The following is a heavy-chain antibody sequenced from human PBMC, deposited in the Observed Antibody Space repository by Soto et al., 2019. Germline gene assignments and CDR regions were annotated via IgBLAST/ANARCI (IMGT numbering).Heavy chain of an antibody. CDR3: ARPRWGSVARDKLYLDY. J-gene: IGHJ4*02. CDR2: MHPGEDDT. Sequence: LGESLKISFVGSGYSFVRFWICWVRQMPVKGLEWMAIMHPGEDDTIYNPSFQGQVTISADKSVTTYLQWRNVKASDTAIYYCARPRWGSVARDKLYLDYWGQGTPV. V-gene: IGHV5-51*01. CDR1: GYSFVRFW. D-gene: IGHD3-16*01.